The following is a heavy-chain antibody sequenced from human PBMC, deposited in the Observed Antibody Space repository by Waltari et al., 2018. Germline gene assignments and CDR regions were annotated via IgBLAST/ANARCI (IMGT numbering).Heavy chain of an antibody. CDR3: ARVSQFIVVVPAAIWFDP. V-gene: IGHV4-39*01. D-gene: IGHD2-2*01. CDR1: GGSISSSSYY. CDR2: IYYSGST. J-gene: IGHJ5*02. Sequence: QLQLQESGPGLVKPSETLSLTCTVSGGSISSSSYYWGWIRQPPGKGLEWIGSIYYSGSTYYNPSLKSRVTISVDTSKNQFSLKLSSVTAADTAVYYCARVSQFIVVVPAAIWFDPWGQGTLVTVSS.